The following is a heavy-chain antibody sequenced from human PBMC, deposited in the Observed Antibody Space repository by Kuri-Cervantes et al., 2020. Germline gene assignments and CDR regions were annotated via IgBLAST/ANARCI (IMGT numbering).Heavy chain of an antibody. V-gene: IGHV3-11*01. Sequence: GGSLRLSWAASGFTFSNAWMSWVRQAPGKGLEWVSYISSSGSTIYYADSVKGRFTISRDNAKNALYLQMNSLRAADTAVYYCARSSKATRFWSVYPYYGMDVWGQGTTVTVSS. CDR3: ARSSKATRFWSVYPYYGMDV. CDR1: GFTFSNAW. D-gene: IGHD3-3*01. J-gene: IGHJ6*02. CDR2: ISSSGSTI.